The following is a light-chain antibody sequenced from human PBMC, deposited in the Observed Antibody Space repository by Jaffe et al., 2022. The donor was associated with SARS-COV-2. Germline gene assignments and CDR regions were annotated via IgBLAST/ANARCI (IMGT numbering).Light chain of an antibody. CDR2: EVT. CDR1: SSDVGGYNF. CDR3: SSYAGSNNYV. Sequence: QSALTQPPSASGSPGHSVTISCTGTSSDVGGYNFVSWYQHHPGKAPKLMIYEVTKRPSGVPDRFSGSKSGNTASLTVSGLQAEDEAEYYCSSYAGSNNYVFGTGTKVTVL. V-gene: IGLV2-8*01. J-gene: IGLJ1*01.